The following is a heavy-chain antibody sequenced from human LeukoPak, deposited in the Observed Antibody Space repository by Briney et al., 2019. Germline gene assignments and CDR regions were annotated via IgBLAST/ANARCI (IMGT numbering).Heavy chain of an antibody. CDR2: IYTSGST. Sequence: SETLSLTCTVSGGSISSSSYYWGWIRQPPGKGLEWIGRIYTSGSTNYNPSLKSRVTMSVDTSKNQFSLKLSSVTAADTAVYYCARMKPVSSNYLKEARFDPWGQGTLVTVSS. CDR3: ARMKPVSSNYLKEARFDP. V-gene: IGHV4-61*05. D-gene: IGHD4-11*01. J-gene: IGHJ5*02. CDR1: GGSISSSSYY.